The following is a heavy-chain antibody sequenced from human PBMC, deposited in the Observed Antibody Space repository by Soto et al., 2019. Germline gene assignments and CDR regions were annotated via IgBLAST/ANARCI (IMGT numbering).Heavy chain of an antibody. CDR2: IIPIFGTE. D-gene: IGHD3-10*01. V-gene: IGHV1-69*01. CDR3: ARRGPMVRGVIGADYYDGMDV. Sequence: QVQLVQSGAEVKKPGSSVKVSCKASGGTFSSYAISWVRQAPGQGLEWMGGIIPIFGTENYAQKSQGRVTITEDESTSTAYMELSSLRSEDTAVYYCARRGPMVRGVIGADYYDGMDVWGQGSTVTASS. J-gene: IGHJ6*01. CDR1: GGTFSSYA.